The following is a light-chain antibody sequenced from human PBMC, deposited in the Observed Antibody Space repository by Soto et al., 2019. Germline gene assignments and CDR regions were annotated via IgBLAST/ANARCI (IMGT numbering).Light chain of an antibody. CDR1: PSVSSSY. Sequence: THCPCPLCLPPGERATPSCRASPSVSSSYLAWYQQKPGQAPRLLIYGASSRATGIPDRFSGSGSGTDFTLTISRLEPEDFAVYYCQQYGKSRSDTFGQGTRLEIK. V-gene: IGKV3-20*01. CDR3: QQYGKSRSDT. J-gene: IGKJ5*01. CDR2: GAS.